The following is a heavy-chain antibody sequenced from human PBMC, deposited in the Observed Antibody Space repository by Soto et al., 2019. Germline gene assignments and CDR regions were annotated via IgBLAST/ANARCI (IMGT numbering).Heavy chain of an antibody. CDR1: GFTFDSYA. CDR3: AKDTVGGYSFWSGYYSGGLDV. CDR2: ISGSADGT. D-gene: IGHD3-3*01. Sequence: EVKLLESGGGLAQPGGSLRLSCVGSGFTFDSYAISWVRQAPGERLQWIAAISGSADGTDYAHSVRGRFTISRDNARKSVHLQMDSLRGEDEAVYCCAKDTVGGYSFWSGYYSGGLDVWGQGTLVTVS. J-gene: IGHJ3*01. V-gene: IGHV3-23*01.